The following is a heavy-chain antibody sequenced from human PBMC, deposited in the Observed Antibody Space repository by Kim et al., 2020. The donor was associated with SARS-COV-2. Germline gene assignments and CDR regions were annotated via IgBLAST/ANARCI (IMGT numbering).Heavy chain of an antibody. D-gene: IGHD6-13*01. CDR2: IYSDGTTT. Sequence: GGSLRLSCAASGFTFSSYCMHWVRQAPGKGLVWVSRIYSDGTTTNSADSVTGRFTISKDTTKNTLYREMNSRRAEDTAVYYCARGGKNSSRRAFDCWGQGAPFTVSS. CDR1: GFTFSSYC. V-gene: IGHV3-74*01. J-gene: IGHJ4*02. CDR3: ARGGKNSSRRAFDC.